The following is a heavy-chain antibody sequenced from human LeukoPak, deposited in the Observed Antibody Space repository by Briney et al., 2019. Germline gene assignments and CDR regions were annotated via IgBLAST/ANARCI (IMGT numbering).Heavy chain of an antibody. D-gene: IGHD4-17*01. CDR1: GFTFSSYA. CDR3: APYLHSADYDD. J-gene: IGHJ4*02. CDR2: ISHDGRNK. Sequence: PGGSLRLSCAASGFTFSSYALHWVRQAPGKGLEWVAGISHDGRNKYYADSVKGRFAISRDNSRYTLYLQMNSLRGEDTAVYYCAPYLHSADYDDWGQGALVTVSS. V-gene: IGHV3-30*09.